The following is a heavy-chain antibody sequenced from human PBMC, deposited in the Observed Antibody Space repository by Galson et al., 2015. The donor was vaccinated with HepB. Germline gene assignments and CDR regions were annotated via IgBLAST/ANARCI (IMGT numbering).Heavy chain of an antibody. CDR1: EYTFKTYP. Sequence: VKVSCKASEYTFKTYPLHWVRQAPGQRLEWLGWINGANGNTKYSEKLQGRVTITRDTSASTAYMELSSLQSEDTAVYYCARDREPWVGYYYAMDVWGQGTTVIVSS. V-gene: IGHV1-3*01. CDR3: ARDREPWVGYYYAMDV. D-gene: IGHD1-26*01. CDR2: INGANGNT. J-gene: IGHJ6*02.